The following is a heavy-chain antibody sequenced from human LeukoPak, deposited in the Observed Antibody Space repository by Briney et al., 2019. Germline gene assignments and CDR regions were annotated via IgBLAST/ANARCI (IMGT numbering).Heavy chain of an antibody. D-gene: IGHD4-11*01. Sequence: GASVKVSCKASGYTFTSYYMHWVRQAPGQGLEWMGIINPSGGSTSYAQKFQGRVTMTRDMSTSTVYMELSSLRSEDTAVYYCARDRWPAVASTNYFEYWGQGTLVTVSS. CDR3: ARDRWPAVASTNYFEY. J-gene: IGHJ4*02. CDR1: GYTFTSYY. CDR2: INPSGGST. V-gene: IGHV1-46*01.